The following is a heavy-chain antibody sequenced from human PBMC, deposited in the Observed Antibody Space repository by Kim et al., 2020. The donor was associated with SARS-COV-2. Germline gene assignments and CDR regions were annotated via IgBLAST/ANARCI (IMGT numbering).Heavy chain of an antibody. CDR2: ISSSSGYT. D-gene: IGHD6-6*01. V-gene: IGHV3-11*03. CDR3: ATYSSSSSSQY. Sequence: GGSLRLSCAASKFTFSDYYMSWIRQAPGKGLEWVSYISSSSGYTNYAYSVKGRFTISRDNAKNSLYLQMNSLRTEDTAVYYCATYSSSSSSQYWGQGTLVTVSS. CDR1: KFTFSDYY. J-gene: IGHJ1*01.